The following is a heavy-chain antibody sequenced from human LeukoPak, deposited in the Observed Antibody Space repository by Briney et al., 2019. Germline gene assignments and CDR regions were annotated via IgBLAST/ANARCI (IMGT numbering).Heavy chain of an antibody. D-gene: IGHD5-12*01. Sequence: SETLSLTCTVSGGSISSYYWSWIRQPPGKGLEWIGYIYYSGSTNYNPSLKSRVTISVDTSRNQFSLKLSSVTAADTAVYYCASAQRGYSLDVWGQGTTVTVSS. CDR2: IYYSGST. CDR1: GGSISSYY. V-gene: IGHV4-59*08. J-gene: IGHJ6*02. CDR3: ASAQRGYSLDV.